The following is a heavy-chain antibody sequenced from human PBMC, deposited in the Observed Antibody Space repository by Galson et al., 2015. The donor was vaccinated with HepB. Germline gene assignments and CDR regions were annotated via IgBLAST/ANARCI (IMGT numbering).Heavy chain of an antibody. CDR1: GFTFSAFS. J-gene: IGHJ3*01. CDR3: ARISGYKGDGLDL. D-gene: IGHD5-12*01. CDR2: ISRTTRSI. Sequence: SLRLSCAASGFTFSAFSMNWVRQAPGKGLEWVSSISRTTRSISYADSVKGRFTISRDNTKNMLYLQMNSLRADDTALYYCARISGYKGDGLDLWGQGTVVAVSS. V-gene: IGHV3-21*01.